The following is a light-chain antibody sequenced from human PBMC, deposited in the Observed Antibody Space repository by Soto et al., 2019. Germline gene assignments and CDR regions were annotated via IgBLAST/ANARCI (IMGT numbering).Light chain of an antibody. Sequence: DIPLTQSPSFLSASAGDRVTITCRASQGIFSYLAWYQQKPGKAPKLLIYAASTLQSGVPSRFSGSGSGTEFTLTISSLQPEDSATYYCQQVNSYPWTFGRGTKVDIK. J-gene: IGKJ1*01. CDR2: AAS. CDR1: QGIFSY. CDR3: QQVNSYPWT. V-gene: IGKV1-9*01.